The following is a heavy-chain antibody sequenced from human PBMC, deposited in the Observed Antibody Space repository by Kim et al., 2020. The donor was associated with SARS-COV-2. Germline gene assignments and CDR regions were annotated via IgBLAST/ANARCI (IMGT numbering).Heavy chain of an antibody. CDR2: IYSGGSST. CDR1: GFTFSSYA. V-gene: IGHV3-23*03. CDR3: AKVLNYYGSGSYLDAFDI. J-gene: IGHJ3*02. Sequence: GGSLRLSCAASGFTFSSYAMSWVRQAPGKGLEWVSVIYSGGSSTYYADSVKGRFTISRDNSKNTLYLQMNSLRAEDTAVYYCAKVLNYYGSGSYLDAFDIWGQGTMVTVSS. D-gene: IGHD3-10*01.